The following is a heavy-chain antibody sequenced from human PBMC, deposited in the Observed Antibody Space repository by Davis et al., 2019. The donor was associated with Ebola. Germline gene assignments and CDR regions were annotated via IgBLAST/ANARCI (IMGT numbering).Heavy chain of an antibody. CDR3: ARTSIVGTTTTASDI. CDR1: GGTFSRYS. V-gene: IGHV1-18*04. Sequence: AASVQVSCMASGGTFSRYSFSWVRQAPGQGLEWMGWISAYNGNPNYAQILQGRVTMTTDTSTGTAYMELRSLGSDDTAVYFCARTSIVGTTTTASDIWGQGTLVTVSS. D-gene: IGHD1-26*01. CDR2: ISAYNGNP. J-gene: IGHJ3*02.